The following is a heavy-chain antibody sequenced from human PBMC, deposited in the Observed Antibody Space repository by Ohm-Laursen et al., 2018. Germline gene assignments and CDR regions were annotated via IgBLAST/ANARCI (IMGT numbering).Heavy chain of an antibody. CDR3: AREYSLSAAAILEDYYYGMDV. Sequence: SLRLSCTASGFTFSSYGMHWVRQAPGKGLEWVAVIRYDGSNKYYADSVKGRFTISRDNSKNTLYLQMNSLRAEDTAVYYCAREYSLSAAAILEDYYYGMDVWGQGTTVTVSS. V-gene: IGHV3-33*01. CDR2: IRYDGSNK. D-gene: IGHD2-2*02. J-gene: IGHJ6*02. CDR1: GFTFSSYG.